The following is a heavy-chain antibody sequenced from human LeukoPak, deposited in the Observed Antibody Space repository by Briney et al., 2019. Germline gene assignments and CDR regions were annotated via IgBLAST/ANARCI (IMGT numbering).Heavy chain of an antibody. V-gene: IGHV1-2*02. D-gene: IGHD2-2*01. J-gene: IGHJ4*02. Sequence: ASVKVSCEASGYTFTGYYMHWVRQAPGQGLEWMGWINPNSGGTNYAQKFQGRVTMTRDTSISTAYMELSRLRSDDTAVYYCARVGYCSSTSCYSEFDYWGQGTLVTVSS. CDR3: ARVGYCSSTSCYSEFDY. CDR2: INPNSGGT. CDR1: GYTFTGYY.